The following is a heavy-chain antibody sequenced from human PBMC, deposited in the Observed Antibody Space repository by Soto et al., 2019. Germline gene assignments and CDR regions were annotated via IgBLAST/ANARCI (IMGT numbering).Heavy chain of an antibody. CDR1: GGSISSGGYY. D-gene: IGHD2-8*02. J-gene: IGHJ5*02. Sequence: SETLSLTCTVSGGSISSGGYYWSWIRQHPGKGLEWIGYIYYSGSTYYNPSLKSRVTISVDTSKNQFSLKLSSVTAADTAVYYCARDFNPPWSGWFDPWGQGTLVTVSS. CDR3: ARDFNPPWSGWFDP. CDR2: IYYSGST. V-gene: IGHV4-31*03.